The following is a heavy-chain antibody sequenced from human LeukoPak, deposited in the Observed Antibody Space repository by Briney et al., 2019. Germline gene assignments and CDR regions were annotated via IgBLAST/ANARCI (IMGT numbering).Heavy chain of an antibody. CDR1: GYSFTNYY. Sequence: ASVKVSCKTSGYSFTNYYTHWVRQAPGQGLEWTGWINPNSGGTNYAQKFQGRVTLTRDTSIRTTYMELSSLRSDDTAVYFCARDLGWELVLDQWGQGTLVTVSS. V-gene: IGHV1-2*02. CDR2: INPNSGGT. D-gene: IGHD1-26*01. CDR3: ARDLGWELVLDQ. J-gene: IGHJ4*02.